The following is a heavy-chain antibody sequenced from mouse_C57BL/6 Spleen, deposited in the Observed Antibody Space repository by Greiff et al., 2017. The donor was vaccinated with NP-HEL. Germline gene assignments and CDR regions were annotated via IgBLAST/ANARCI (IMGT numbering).Heavy chain of an antibody. Sequence: EVNVVESGGGLVKPGGSLKLSCAASGFTFSSYAMSWVRQTPEKRLEWVATISDGGSYTYYPENVKGRFTISRDNAKNNLYLQMSHLKSEDTAMNYCASLITTVVRYFDVWGTGTTVTVSS. D-gene: IGHD1-1*01. CDR1: GFTFSSYA. V-gene: IGHV5-4*03. CDR3: ASLITTVVRYFDV. CDR2: ISDGGSYT. J-gene: IGHJ1*03.